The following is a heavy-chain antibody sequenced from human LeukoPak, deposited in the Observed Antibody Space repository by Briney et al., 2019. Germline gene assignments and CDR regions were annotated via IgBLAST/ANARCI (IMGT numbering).Heavy chain of an antibody. CDR3: AGPRIAVAGLGPFDY. CDR1: GGSISSSRYY. V-gene: IGHV4-39*01. Sequence: NSSETLSLTCTVSGGSISSSRYYWGWIRQPPGKGLEWIGNIYYSGSTYYNPSLKSRVTISVDTSKNQFSLKLSSVTAADTAVHYCAGPRIAVAGLGPFDYWGQGTLVTVSS. CDR2: IYYSGST. D-gene: IGHD6-19*01. J-gene: IGHJ4*02.